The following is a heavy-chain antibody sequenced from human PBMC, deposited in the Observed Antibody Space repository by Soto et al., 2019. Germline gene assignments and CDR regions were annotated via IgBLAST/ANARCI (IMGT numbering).Heavy chain of an antibody. CDR2: TRNKANSYTT. CDR3: LIVRPYYFDY. J-gene: IGHJ4*02. CDR1: GFTFSDHY. Sequence: EVQQVDSGGGLVQPGGSLRLSCAASGFTFSDHYMDWVRQAPGKGLEWVGRTRNKANSYTTEYAASVKGRFTISRDDSKNSLYLQMNSLKTEDTAVYYCLIVRPYYFDYWGQGTLVTVSS. V-gene: IGHV3-72*01. D-gene: IGHD3-10*01.